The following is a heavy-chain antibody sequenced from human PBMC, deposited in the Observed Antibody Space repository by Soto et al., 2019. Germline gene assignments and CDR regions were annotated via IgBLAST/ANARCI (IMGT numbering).Heavy chain of an antibody. CDR3: ARGYGSSPNMELRFGMDV. CDR2: IDPNSGAT. CDR1: GYILTGYS. J-gene: IGHJ6*02. V-gene: IGHV1-2*02. D-gene: IGHD5-18*01. Sequence: QVYLVQPGAEVRRPGASVKVSCTAFGYILTGYSLHWVRQAPGQGLEWMGWIDPNSGATNSAERFYGRVSMTRDTSISAAYLELSSLRSDDTAVYYCARGYGSSPNMELRFGMDVWGQGTTISVSS.